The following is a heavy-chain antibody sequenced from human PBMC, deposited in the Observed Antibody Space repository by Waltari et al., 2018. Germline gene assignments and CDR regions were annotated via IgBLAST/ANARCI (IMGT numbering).Heavy chain of an antibody. Sequence: QVQLVESGGGVVQPGGSLRLSCAASGFDLGSYSMHWVRQAPGKGLEWVAFIRFGGSDKYYADSVKGRFTISRDNSRNTLYLQLNTLRVDDTAVYYCAKTGDCSSSSCLNWFDTWGQGTLVTVSS. CDR2: IRFGGSDK. CDR3: AKTGDCSSSSCLNWFDT. D-gene: IGHD2-2*01. J-gene: IGHJ5*02. CDR1: GFDLGSYS. V-gene: IGHV3-30*02.